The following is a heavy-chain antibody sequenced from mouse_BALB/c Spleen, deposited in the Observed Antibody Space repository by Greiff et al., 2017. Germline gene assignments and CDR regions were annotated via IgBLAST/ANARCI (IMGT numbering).Heavy chain of an antibody. CDR3: AREGYYGYYAMDY. Sequence: EVKLVESGPGLVKPSQSLSLTCTVTGYSITSDYAWNWIRQFPGNKLEWMGYISYSGSTSYNPSLKSRISITRDTSKNQFFLQLNSVTTEDTATYYCAREGYYGYYAMDYWGQGTSVTVSS. J-gene: IGHJ4*01. CDR2: ISYSGST. D-gene: IGHD1-2*01. V-gene: IGHV3-2*02. CDR1: GYSITSDYA.